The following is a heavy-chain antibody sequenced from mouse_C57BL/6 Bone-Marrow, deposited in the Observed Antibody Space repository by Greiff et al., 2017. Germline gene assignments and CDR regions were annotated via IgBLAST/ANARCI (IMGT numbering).Heavy chain of an antibody. Sequence: VQGVESGAELVRPGASVTLSCKASGYTFTDYEMHWVKQTPVHGLEWIGAIDPETGGTAYNQKFKGKAILTADKSSSTAYMELRSLTSEDSAVYYCTKWLLPYYFDYWGQGTTLTVSS. CDR3: TKWLLPYYFDY. V-gene: IGHV1-15*01. D-gene: IGHD2-3*01. CDR1: GYTFTDYE. CDR2: IDPETGGT. J-gene: IGHJ2*01.